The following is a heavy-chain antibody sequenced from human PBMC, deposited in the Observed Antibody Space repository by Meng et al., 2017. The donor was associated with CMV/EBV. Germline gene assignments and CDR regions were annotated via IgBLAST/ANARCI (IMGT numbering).Heavy chain of an antibody. V-gene: IGHV3-30-3*01. CDR1: GCTFSSYA. CDR3: ARDGAEGFLEWLLDFDY. D-gene: IGHD3-3*01. J-gene: IGHJ4*02. Sequence: SLMISCASSGCTFSSYAVHWVRQAPGKGLEWVAVISYYGSNKYYADSLKGRFTISRDNSKTTLYLQMNSLRAEDTAVYYCARDGAEGFLEWLLDFDYWGQGTLVTVSS. CDR2: ISYYGSNK.